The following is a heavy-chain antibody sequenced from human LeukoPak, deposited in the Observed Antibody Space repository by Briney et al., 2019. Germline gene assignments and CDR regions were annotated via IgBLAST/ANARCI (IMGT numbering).Heavy chain of an antibody. CDR1: GGSISPYY. J-gene: IGHJ4*02. CDR3: ARALGYCSSTSCYDYFDY. Sequence: AETLSLTCTVSGGSISPYYWSWIRQPPGKGLEWIGYIYYSGSTNYNPSLKSRVTLSVDTSKNQFSLKLSSVTAADTAVYYCARALGYCSSTSCYDYFDYWGQGTLVTVSS. CDR2: IYYSGST. D-gene: IGHD2-2*01. V-gene: IGHV4-59*01.